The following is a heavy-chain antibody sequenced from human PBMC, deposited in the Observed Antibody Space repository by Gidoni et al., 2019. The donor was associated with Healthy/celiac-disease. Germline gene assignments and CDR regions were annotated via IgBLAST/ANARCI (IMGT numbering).Heavy chain of an antibody. CDR3: AKDRGYSYGLDY. V-gene: IGHV3-30*02. J-gene: IGHJ4*02. D-gene: IGHD5-18*01. Sequence: QVQLVESGGGVVQPGGSLRLSCAASGFTFSSYGMHWVRQAPGKGLEWVAFIRYDGSNKYYADSVKGRFTISIDNSKNTLYLQMNSLRAEDTAVYYCAKDRGYSYGLDYWGQGTLVTVSS. CDR2: IRYDGSNK. CDR1: GFTFSSYG.